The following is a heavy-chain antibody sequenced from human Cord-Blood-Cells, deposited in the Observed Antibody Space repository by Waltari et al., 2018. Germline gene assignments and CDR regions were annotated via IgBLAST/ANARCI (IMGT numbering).Heavy chain of an antibody. CDR1: GITLSSYW. Sequence: GITLSSYWMSWVRQAPGKGLEWVANIKQDGSEKYYVDSVKGRFTISRDNAKNSLYLQMNSLRAEDTAVYYCAIDLTTEWLFQHWGQGTLVTVSS. V-gene: IGHV3-7*01. D-gene: IGHD3-3*01. CDR2: IKQDGSEK. J-gene: IGHJ1*01. CDR3: AIDLTTEWLFQH.